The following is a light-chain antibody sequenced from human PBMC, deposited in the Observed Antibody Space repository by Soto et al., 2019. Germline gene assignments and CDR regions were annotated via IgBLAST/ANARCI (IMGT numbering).Light chain of an antibody. Sequence: DIVLTKSSGTLSLSPGERATLSCRASQSVSSSYLDWYQQKPGQAPRLLIYGASSRATDIPDRFSGSGSGTDVTLTISRLEPEDFAVDYCQQYGSSLRYTFGQGTKLEIK. CDR1: QSVSSSY. V-gene: IGKV3-20*01. CDR3: QQYGSSLRYT. CDR2: GAS. J-gene: IGKJ2*01.